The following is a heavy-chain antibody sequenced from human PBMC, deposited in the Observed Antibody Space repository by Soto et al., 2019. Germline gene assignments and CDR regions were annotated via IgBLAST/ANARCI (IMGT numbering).Heavy chain of an antibody. V-gene: IGHV5-51*01. CDR1: GYTFTIYW. J-gene: IGHJ4*02. CDR2: IYPSDSDT. Sequence: GESLKISCQVSGYTFTIYWIGWVRQMPGKGLEWMGIIYPSDSDTRYSPSFQGQVTISADQSINTAYLQWDSLKASDTAIYYCARPANTVADHFDLWGQGTPVAVSS. D-gene: IGHD4-17*01. CDR3: ARPANTVADHFDL.